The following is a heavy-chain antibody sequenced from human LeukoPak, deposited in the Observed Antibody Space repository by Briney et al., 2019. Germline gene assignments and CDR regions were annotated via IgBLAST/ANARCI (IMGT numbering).Heavy chain of an antibody. V-gene: IGHV1-69*04. CDR1: GGTFSSYA. CDR2: IIPILGIA. J-gene: IGHJ3*02. D-gene: IGHD4-23*01. Sequence: VASVKVSCKASGGTFSSYAISWVRQAPGQGLEWMGRIIPILGIANYAQKFQGRVTITADKSTSTAYMELSSLRSEDTAVYYCARDLDLDGGAFDIWGQGTMVTVSS. CDR3: ARDLDLDGGAFDI.